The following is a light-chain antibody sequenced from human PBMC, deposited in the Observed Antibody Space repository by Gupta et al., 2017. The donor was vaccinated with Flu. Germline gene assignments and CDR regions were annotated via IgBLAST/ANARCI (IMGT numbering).Light chain of an antibody. V-gene: IGLV1-44*01. Sequence: QSVPPQPPPPSGTPGQRVTIPCSGSSSNIGSNAVNWYHRVPGTAPKLLIYVNDRRHSGVPDRFSGSKSGTSASLAIGGLQSEDEADDYCSAWDDSLNGHYVFGTGTKVTVL. CDR1: SSNIGSNA. CDR3: SAWDDSLNGHYV. CDR2: VND. J-gene: IGLJ1*01.